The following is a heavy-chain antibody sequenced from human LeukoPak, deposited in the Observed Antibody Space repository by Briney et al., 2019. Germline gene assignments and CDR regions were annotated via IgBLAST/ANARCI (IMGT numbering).Heavy chain of an antibody. Sequence: SETLSLTCAVSGGSVSSGSYYWSWIRQPPGKGLEWIGEINHSGSTNYNPSLKSRVTISVDTSKNQFSLKLSSVTAADTAVYYCARGERITIFGVVTKYNWFDPWGQGTLVTVSS. D-gene: IGHD3-3*01. CDR1: GGSVSSGSYY. J-gene: IGHJ5*02. CDR2: INHSGST. V-gene: IGHV4-61*01. CDR3: ARGERITIFGVVTKYNWFDP.